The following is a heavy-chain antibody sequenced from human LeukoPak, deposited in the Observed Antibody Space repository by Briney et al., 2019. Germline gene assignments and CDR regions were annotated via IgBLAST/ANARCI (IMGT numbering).Heavy chain of an antibody. CDR2: IIPIFGTA. Sequence: SVKVSCKAPGGTFSSYAISWVRQAPGQGLEWMGGIIPIFGTANYAQKLQGRVTMTTDTSTSTAYMELRSLRSDDTAVYYCARDGSGMMIVDAASRFDPWGQGTLVTVSS. CDR3: ARDGSGMMIVDAASRFDP. D-gene: IGHD3-22*01. J-gene: IGHJ5*02. CDR1: GGTFSSYA. V-gene: IGHV1-69*05.